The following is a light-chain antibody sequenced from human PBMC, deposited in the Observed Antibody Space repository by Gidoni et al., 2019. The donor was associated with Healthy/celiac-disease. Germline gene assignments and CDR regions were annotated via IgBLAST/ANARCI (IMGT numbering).Light chain of an antibody. Sequence: QSVLTKPHSASGTPGQRVTISCSGSSSNIGSNYVYWYQQLPGTAPKLLIYRNNQRPSGVPYRFSGSKSGTSASLAISGLRSEDEADYYCAAWDDSLSGWVFGGGTKLTVL. CDR3: AAWDDSLSGWV. CDR2: RNN. V-gene: IGLV1-47*01. J-gene: IGLJ3*02. CDR1: SSNIGSNY.